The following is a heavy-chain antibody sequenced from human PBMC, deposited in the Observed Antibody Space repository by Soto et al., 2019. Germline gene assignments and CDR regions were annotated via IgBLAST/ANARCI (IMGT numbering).Heavy chain of an antibody. CDR3: ANIYDFIWGRHRQGPYYYMDV. CDR2: ISDDGSNK. V-gene: IGHV3-30*18. Sequence: GGSLRLSCAASGFTFSSYGMHWVRQAPGKGLEWVAVISDDGSNKFYADSVRGRFTISRDNSKNTLYMQMNSLRAEDTAVYYCANIYDFIWGRHRQGPYYYMDVWGKGTTVTVSS. D-gene: IGHD3-16*02. CDR1: GFTFSSYG. J-gene: IGHJ6*03.